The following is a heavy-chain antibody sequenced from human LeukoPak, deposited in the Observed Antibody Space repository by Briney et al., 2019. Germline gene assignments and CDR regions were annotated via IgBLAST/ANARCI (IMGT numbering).Heavy chain of an antibody. Sequence: ASVKVSCKASGYTFTSYGISWVRQAPGHGLEWMGWLSAYNGNTNYAQKLQGRVTMTTDTSTSTAYMELRSLRSDDTAVYYCARVSGEGPAAITHGYYFDYWGQGTLVTVSS. CDR1: GYTFTSYG. CDR2: LSAYNGNT. CDR3: ARVSGEGPAAITHGYYFDY. V-gene: IGHV1-18*01. D-gene: IGHD2-2*02. J-gene: IGHJ4*02.